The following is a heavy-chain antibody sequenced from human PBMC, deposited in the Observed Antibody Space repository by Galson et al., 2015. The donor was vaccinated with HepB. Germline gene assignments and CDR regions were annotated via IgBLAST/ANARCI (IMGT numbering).Heavy chain of an antibody. V-gene: IGHV1-46*01. J-gene: IGHJ6*02. CDR2: INPSGGST. CDR1: GYTFTSYY. D-gene: IGHD5-24*01. CDR3: ARMAVSHYYYYGMDV. Sequence: SVKVSCKASGYTFTSYYMHWVRQAPGQGLEWMGIINPSGGSTSYAQKFQGRVTMTRDTSTSTVYMELSSLRSEDTAVYYCARMAVSHYYYYGMDVWGQGTTVTVSS.